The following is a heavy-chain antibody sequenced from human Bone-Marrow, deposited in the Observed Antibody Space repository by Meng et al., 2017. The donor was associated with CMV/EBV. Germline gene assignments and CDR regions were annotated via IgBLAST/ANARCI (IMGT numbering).Heavy chain of an antibody. CDR1: GGSFSGYY. J-gene: IGHJ5*02. Sequence: GSLRLSCAVYGGSFSGYYWSWIRQPPGKGLEWIGEINHSGSTNYNPSLKSRVTISVDTSKNQFSLKLSSMTAADTAVYYCARGSGFDPWGQGTLVTVSS. D-gene: IGHD3-3*01. CDR3: ARGSGFDP. V-gene: IGHV4-34*01. CDR2: INHSGST.